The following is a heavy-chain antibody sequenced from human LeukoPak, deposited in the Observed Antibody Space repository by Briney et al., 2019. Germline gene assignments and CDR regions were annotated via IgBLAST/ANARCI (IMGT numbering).Heavy chain of an antibody. V-gene: IGHV1-46*01. CDR2: INPSGGST. Sequence: ASVKVSCMASGFTFTNYNMHWVRQAPGQGLEWMGIINPSGGSTNYAQNFQARVTMTRDTSTSTVYMELSSLRSEDTAVYYCARGPSITMVRGGQWYYYMDVWGKGTTVTISS. CDR3: ARGPSITMVRGGQWYYYMDV. J-gene: IGHJ6*03. CDR1: GFTFTNYN. D-gene: IGHD3-10*01.